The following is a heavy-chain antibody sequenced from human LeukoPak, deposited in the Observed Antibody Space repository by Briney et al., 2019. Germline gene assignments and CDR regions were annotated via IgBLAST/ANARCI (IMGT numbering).Heavy chain of an antibody. J-gene: IGHJ4*02. CDR3: VRDSGGIVVLSDN. Sequence: ASVKVSCKTSGYTFTGYYIHWVRQAPGQGLEWMGWINPYSGGTNYSQKFQGGVTMTGDTSISTAYMELIRLRSDDTAVYYCVRDSGGIVVLSDNWGQGTLVTVSS. CDR1: GYTFTGYY. V-gene: IGHV1-2*02. CDR2: INPYSGGT. D-gene: IGHD3-22*01.